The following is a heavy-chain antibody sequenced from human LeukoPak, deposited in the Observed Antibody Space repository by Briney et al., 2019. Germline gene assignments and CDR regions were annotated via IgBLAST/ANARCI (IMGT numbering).Heavy chain of an antibody. CDR3: ARKQRLTCGAGSCHKSFGMDG. Sequence: ASVRVSCKASGGTFSSYAISWVRQAPGQGLEWMGDIIPIFGTANYAEKVQGRVTISADKSTSTAYMELSSLRSEDTAVYYCARKQRLTCGAGSCHKSFGMDGWGKGSTVTVSS. CDR2: IIPIFGTA. CDR1: GGTFSSYA. D-gene: IGHD3-10*01. J-gene: IGHJ6*01. V-gene: IGHV1-69*06.